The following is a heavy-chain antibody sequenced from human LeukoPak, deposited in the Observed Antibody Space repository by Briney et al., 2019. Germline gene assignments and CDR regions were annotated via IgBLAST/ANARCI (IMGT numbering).Heavy chain of an antibody. Sequence: ASVKVSCKASGYTFSDPYLHWIQQAPGKGLEWMGRVDPEDGETVYAEKFQDRVTITAVTSADTVYLELTTLTSDDTAVYYCARDRVGSGWPRPWYFEFWGQGTLITVSS. V-gene: IGHV1-69-2*01. CDR3: ARDRVGSGWPRPWYFEF. D-gene: IGHD6-19*01. CDR1: GYTFSDPY. J-gene: IGHJ4*02. CDR2: VDPEDGET.